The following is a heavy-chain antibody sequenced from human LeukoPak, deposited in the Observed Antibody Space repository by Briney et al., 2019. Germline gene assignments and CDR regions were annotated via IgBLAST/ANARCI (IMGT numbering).Heavy chain of an antibody. CDR1: GYTFTSYD. CDR2: IYPRDGST. J-gene: IGHJ4*02. CDR3: ARDQEGSDY. V-gene: IGHV1-46*01. Sequence: ASVKVSCKASGYTFTSYDFNWLRQAPGQGLEWMGMIYPRDGSTSYAQKFQGRVTVTRDTSTSTVHMELSGLRSEDTAVYYCARDQEGSDYWGQGTLVTVSS.